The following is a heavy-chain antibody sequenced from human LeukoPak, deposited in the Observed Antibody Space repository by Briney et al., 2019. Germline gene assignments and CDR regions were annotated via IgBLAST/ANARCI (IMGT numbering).Heavy chain of an antibody. D-gene: IGHD6-13*01. J-gene: IGHJ4*02. V-gene: IGHV4-61*01. CDR3: ARGSSSWYGILDY. CDR1: GGSVSSGSYY. Sequence: PSETLSLTCTVSGGSVSSGSYYWSWIRQPPGKGLEWIGYIYYSGSTNYNPSLKSRVTISVDTSKNQFSLKLSSVTAADTAVYYCARGSSSWYGILDYWGQGTLVTVSS. CDR2: IYYSGST.